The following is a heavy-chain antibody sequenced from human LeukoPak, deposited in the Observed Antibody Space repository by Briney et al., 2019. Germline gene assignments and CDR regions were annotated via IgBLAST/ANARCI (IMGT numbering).Heavy chain of an antibody. J-gene: IGHJ4*02. CDR3: ARRSDSGSHDGEDYFDY. CDR1: SGSISNSTFY. Sequence: SETLSLTCTVSSGSISNSTFYWGWIRQPPGKGLEWFGSMYYSGSTYYNPSLKSRVTITVDTSKNQFSLKMTSVTAADTAVYYCARRSDSGSHDGEDYFDYWGQGTLVTVSS. D-gene: IGHD1-26*01. V-gene: IGHV4-39*01. CDR2: MYYSGST.